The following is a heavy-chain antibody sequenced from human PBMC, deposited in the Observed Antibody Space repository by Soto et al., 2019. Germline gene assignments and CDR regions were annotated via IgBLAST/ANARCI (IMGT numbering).Heavy chain of an antibody. Sequence: QLQLQESGPGLVKPSETLSLTCTVSGGSISSSSYYWGWIRQPPGKGLEWIGSIYYSGSTYYNPSLKSRVTIPVDTSKNQFSLKLSSVTAADTAVYYCARRLYSSSHNWFDPWGQGTLVTVSS. V-gene: IGHV4-39*01. CDR3: ARRLYSSSHNWFDP. CDR2: IYYSGST. J-gene: IGHJ5*02. D-gene: IGHD6-13*01. CDR1: GGSISSSSYY.